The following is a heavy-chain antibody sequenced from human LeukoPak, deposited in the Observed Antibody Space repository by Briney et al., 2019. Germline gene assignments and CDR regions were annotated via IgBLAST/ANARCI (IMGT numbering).Heavy chain of an antibody. D-gene: IGHD5-18*01. CDR3: AKDEAMVS. CDR1: GSTFSSYE. CDR2: ISWNSGSI. J-gene: IGHJ5*02. Sequence: GGSLRLSCAASGSTFSSYEMNWVRQAPGKGLEWVSGISWNSGSIGYADSVKGRFTISRDNAKNSLYLQMNSLRAEDMALYYCAKDEAMVSWGQGTLVTVSS. V-gene: IGHV3-9*03.